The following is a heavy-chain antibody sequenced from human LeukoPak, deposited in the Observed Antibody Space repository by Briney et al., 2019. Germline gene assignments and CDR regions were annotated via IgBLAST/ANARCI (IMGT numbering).Heavy chain of an antibody. CDR3: ARVYASSGYDAFDV. V-gene: IGHV1-2*02. J-gene: IGHJ3*01. D-gene: IGHD3-22*01. CDR1: GYTFTGHY. Sequence: ASVKVSCKASGYTFTGHYMHWVRQAPGQGLEGMGWINPKSGGPKFAQKFQGRVTMTRDTSISTAYMELSRLRPDHTAVYYCARVYASSGYDAFDVWGQGTMVTVSS. CDR2: INPKSGGP.